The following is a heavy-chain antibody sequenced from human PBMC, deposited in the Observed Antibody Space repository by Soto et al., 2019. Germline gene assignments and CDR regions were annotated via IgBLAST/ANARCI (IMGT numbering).Heavy chain of an antibody. CDR2: ISSSGSTI. D-gene: IGHD4-17*01. CDR3: ARSLDYGDYVRPFDY. CDR1: GFTFSDYY. Sequence: GGSLRPSCAASGFTFSDYYMSWIRQAPGKGLEWVSYISSSGSTIYYADSVKGRFTISRDNAKNSLYLQMNSLRAEDTAVYYCARSLDYGDYVRPFDYWGQGTLVTVSS. J-gene: IGHJ4*02. V-gene: IGHV3-11*01.